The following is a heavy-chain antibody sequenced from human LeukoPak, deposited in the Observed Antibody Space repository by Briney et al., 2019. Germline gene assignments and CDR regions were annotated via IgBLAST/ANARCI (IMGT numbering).Heavy chain of an antibody. CDR3: ARDRGVVVVAARSSYNWFDP. V-gene: IGHV1-2*02. CDR1: GYTFTGYY. CDR2: INPNSGGT. Sequence: ASVKVSCKASGYTFTGYYMHWVRQAPGQGLEWMGWINPNSGGTNYAQKFQGRVTMTRDTSISTAYMELSRLRSDDTAVYYCARDRGVVVVAARSSYNWFDPWGQGTLVTVSS. D-gene: IGHD2-15*01. J-gene: IGHJ5*02.